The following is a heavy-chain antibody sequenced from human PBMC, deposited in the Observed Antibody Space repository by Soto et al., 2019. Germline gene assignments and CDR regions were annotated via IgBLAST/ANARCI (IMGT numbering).Heavy chain of an antibody. CDR2: ISAYNGNT. CDR3: ARDFQLSGSYVKDY. J-gene: IGHJ4*02. D-gene: IGHD1-26*01. CDR1: GYTFTSYG. Sequence: QVQLVQSGAEVKKPGASVKVSCQASGYTFTSYGISWVRQAPGQGLEWMGWISAYNGNTNYAQKLQGRVTMTTDTSTGTSYMELRSLRSDDTAVYYCARDFQLSGSYVKDYWGQGTLVTVSS. V-gene: IGHV1-18*01.